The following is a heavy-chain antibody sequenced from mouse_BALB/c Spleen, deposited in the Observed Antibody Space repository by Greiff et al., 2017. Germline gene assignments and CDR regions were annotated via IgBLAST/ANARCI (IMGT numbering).Heavy chain of an antibody. D-gene: IGHD1-1*01. Sequence: QVQLQQSGAELVRPGSSVKISCKASGYAFSSYWMNWVKQRPGQGLEWIGQIYPGDGDTNYNGKFKGKATLTADKSSSTAYMQLSSLTSEDSAVYFCARDYYGSSYDAMDYWGQGTSVTVSS. J-gene: IGHJ4*01. CDR1: GYAFSSYW. V-gene: IGHV1-80*01. CDR3: ARDYYGSSYDAMDY. CDR2: IYPGDGDT.